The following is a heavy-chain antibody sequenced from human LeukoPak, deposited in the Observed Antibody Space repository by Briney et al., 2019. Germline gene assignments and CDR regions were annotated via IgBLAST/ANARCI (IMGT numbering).Heavy chain of an antibody. V-gene: IGHV3-30-3*01. Sequence: PGGSLRLSCTASGFTFSTYAMQWVRQAPGKGLEWVALISYDGTIQYYADSVKGRFTISRDYSKNTLFLQMNSLRSEDTAVYYCSRDLVRGGRYQYYGMDVWGQGTTVTVSS. CDR2: ISYDGTIQ. D-gene: IGHD3-10*01. CDR1: GFTFSTYA. J-gene: IGHJ6*02. CDR3: SRDLVRGGRYQYYGMDV.